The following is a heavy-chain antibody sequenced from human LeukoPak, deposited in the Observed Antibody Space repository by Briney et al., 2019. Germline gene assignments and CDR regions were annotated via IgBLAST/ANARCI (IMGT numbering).Heavy chain of an antibody. V-gene: IGHV4-34*01. CDR3: ASAVVVPAAMDY. D-gene: IGHD2-2*01. Sequence: SETLSLTCAVYGGSFSGYYWSWIRQPPGKGLEWIGEINHSGSTNYNPSPKSRVTISVDTSKNQFSLKLSSVTAADTAVYYCASAVVVPAAMDYWGQGTLVTVSS. CDR2: INHSGST. CDR1: GGSFSGYY. J-gene: IGHJ4*02.